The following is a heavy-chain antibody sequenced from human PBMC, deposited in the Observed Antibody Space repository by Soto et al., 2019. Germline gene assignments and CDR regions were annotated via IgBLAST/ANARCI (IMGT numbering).Heavy chain of an antibody. Sequence: GPEVRKPGASVKVSCKASGYLFSNFGISWVRQAPGQGLEWMGWISGYNDNTNYAQKFQDRVRMTTDISTSTAYMELTTLRSEDTAVYYCAKDASSWFYYYYGMDVWGQGTTVTVS. CDR1: GYLFSNFG. CDR2: ISGYNDNT. D-gene: IGHD2-2*01. CDR3: AKDASSWFYYYYGMDV. V-gene: IGHV1-18*01. J-gene: IGHJ6*02.